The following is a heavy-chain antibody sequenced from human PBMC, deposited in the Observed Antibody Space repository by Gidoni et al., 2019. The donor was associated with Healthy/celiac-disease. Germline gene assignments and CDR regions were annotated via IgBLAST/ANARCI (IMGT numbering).Heavy chain of an antibody. CDR1: GFTFDDYA. CDR2: ISWNSGSI. CDR3: AKGTHDYVWGSYRPHDAFDI. D-gene: IGHD3-16*02. Sequence: EVQPVESGGGLVQPGRSLRLSCAASGFTFDDYAMHWVRQAPGKGLEWVSGISWNSGSIGYADSVKGRFTISRDNAKNSLYLQMNSLRAEDTALYYCAKGTHDYVWGSYRPHDAFDIWGQGTMVTVSS. V-gene: IGHV3-9*01. J-gene: IGHJ3*02.